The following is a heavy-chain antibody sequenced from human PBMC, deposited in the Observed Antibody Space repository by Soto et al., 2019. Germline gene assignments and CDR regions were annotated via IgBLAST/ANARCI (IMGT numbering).Heavy chain of an antibody. J-gene: IGHJ4*02. D-gene: IGHD1-26*01. CDR2: IYYSGST. CDR1: GGSISSYY. Sequence: SETLSLTCTVSGGSISSYYWSWIRQPPGKGLEWIGYIYYSGSTNYNPSLKSRVTISVDTSKNQFSLKLSSVTAADTAVYYCARWLNHSGSYYYFDYWGQGTLVTVSS. CDR3: ARWLNHSGSYYYFDY. V-gene: IGHV4-59*08.